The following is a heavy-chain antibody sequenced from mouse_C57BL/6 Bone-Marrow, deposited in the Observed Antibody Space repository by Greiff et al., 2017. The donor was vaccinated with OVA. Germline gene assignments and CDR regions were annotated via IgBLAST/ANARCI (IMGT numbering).Heavy chain of an antibody. J-gene: IGHJ3*01. CDR2: IRSKSNNYAT. D-gene: IGHD2-5*01. Sequence: EVQLVESGGGLVQPKGSLKLSCAASGFSFNTYAMNWVRQAPGKGLEWVARIRSKSNNYATYYADSVKDRFTISRDDSESMLYLQMNNLKTEDTAMYYCVRHYSNYAWFAYWGQGTLVTVSA. CDR1: GFSFNTYA. V-gene: IGHV10-1*01. CDR3: VRHYSNYAWFAY.